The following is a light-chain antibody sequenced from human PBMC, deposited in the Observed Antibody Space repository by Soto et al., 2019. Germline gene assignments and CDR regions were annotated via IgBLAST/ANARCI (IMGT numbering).Light chain of an antibody. Sequence: EIVLTQSPATLSLSPGERATLSCRASQSVSSYLAWYQQKPGQAPRLLIYDASNRATGIPARFSGSGSGTDFTLTIISLEPEDFAVYYCQQRSNWPPGRTFGQGTKVEIK. CDR2: DAS. CDR3: QQRSNWPPGRT. CDR1: QSVSSY. J-gene: IGKJ1*01. V-gene: IGKV3-11*01.